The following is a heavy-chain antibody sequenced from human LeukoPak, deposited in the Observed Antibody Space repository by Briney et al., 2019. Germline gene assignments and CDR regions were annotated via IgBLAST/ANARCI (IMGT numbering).Heavy chain of an antibody. J-gene: IGHJ4*02. D-gene: IGHD6-19*01. V-gene: IGHV2-26*01. CDR2: SFSNDEK. CDR1: GFSLSNARMG. CDR3: ARTNIAVAGTLDY. Sequence: SGPVLVKPTETLTLTCTVSGFSLSNARMGVSWIRQPPGKGLEWLAHSFSNDEKSYTTSLKSRLTISKHTSKSQVVLTMTNMDPVDTATYYCARTNIAVAGTLDYWGQGTLVTVSS.